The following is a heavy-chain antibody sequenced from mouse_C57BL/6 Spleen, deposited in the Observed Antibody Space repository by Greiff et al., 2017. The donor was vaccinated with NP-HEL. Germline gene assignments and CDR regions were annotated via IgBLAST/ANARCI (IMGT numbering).Heavy chain of an antibody. Sequence: EVQLQQSGPELVKPGASVKMSCKASGYTFTDYNMHWVKQSHGKSLEWIGYINPNNGGTSYNQKFKGKATLTVNKSSSTAYMELRSLTSEDSAVYYCARYLYYDYYTFAYWGQGTLVTVSA. CDR3: ARYLYYDYYTFAY. D-gene: IGHD2-4*01. CDR2: INPNNGGT. J-gene: IGHJ3*01. V-gene: IGHV1-22*01. CDR1: GYTFTDYN.